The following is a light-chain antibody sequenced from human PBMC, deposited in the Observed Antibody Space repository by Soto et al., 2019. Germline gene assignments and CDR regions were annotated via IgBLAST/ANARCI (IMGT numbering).Light chain of an antibody. CDR2: DVV. CDR3: SSYTTRNTEV. J-gene: IGLJ1*01. V-gene: IGLV2-14*03. CDR1: SSDIGAYNY. Sequence: SALTQPASVSGSPGQSITISCTGTSSDIGAYNYVSWYQHLPGKAPKLIIYDVVTRPSGVSTRFSASKSGSTASLTISGLQAEDEADYYCSSYTTRNTEVFGTGTKVTVL.